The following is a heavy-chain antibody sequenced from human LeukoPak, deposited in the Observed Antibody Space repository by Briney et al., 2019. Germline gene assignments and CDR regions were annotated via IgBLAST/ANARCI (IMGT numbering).Heavy chain of an antibody. CDR1: GFTFSSYW. V-gene: IGHV3-7*01. CDR3: ARALVVPAVEGAWFDP. J-gene: IGHJ5*02. CDR2: IKQDGSEK. Sequence: GGSLRLSCAASGFTFSSYWMSWVRQAPGKGLEWVANIKQDGSEKYYVDSVKGRFTISRDNAKNSLYLQMNCLRAEDTAVYYCARALVVPAVEGAWFDPWGQGTLVTVSS. D-gene: IGHD2-2*01.